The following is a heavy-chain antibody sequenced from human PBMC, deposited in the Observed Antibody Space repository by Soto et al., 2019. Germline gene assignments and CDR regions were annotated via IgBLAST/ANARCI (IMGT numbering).Heavy chain of an antibody. CDR3: ARDPTTRADWFDP. D-gene: IGHD1-1*01. J-gene: IGHJ5*02. CDR1: GFTFSDYY. V-gene: IGHV3-11*01. CDR2: ISSSGSTI. Sequence: PGGSLRLSCAASGFTFSDYYMSWVRQAPGKGLEWVSYISSSGSTIYYADSVKGRFTISRDNAKNSLYLQMNSLRAEDTAVYYCARDPTTRADWFDPWGQGTLVTVSS.